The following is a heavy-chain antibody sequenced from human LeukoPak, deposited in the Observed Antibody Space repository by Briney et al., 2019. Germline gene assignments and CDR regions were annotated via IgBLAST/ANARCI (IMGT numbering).Heavy chain of an antibody. J-gene: IGHJ1*01. V-gene: IGHV3-53*01. CDR1: GFNFGDYA. CDR2: IYSGSSA. Sequence: GGSLRLSCTASGFNFGDYAVSWVRQAPGKGLEWVSVIYSGSSADYADSVKGRFTISRDNSKNTLYLQMNSLRAEDTAVYYCATGGDHPYWGPGTLVTVSS. CDR3: ATGGDHPY. D-gene: IGHD2-21*02.